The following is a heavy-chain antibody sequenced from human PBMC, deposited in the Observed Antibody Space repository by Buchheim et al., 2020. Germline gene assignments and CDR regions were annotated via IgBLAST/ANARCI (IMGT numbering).Heavy chain of an antibody. D-gene: IGHD2-2*01. V-gene: IGHV3-74*01. CDR1: GFTFSNYW. CDR3: ARGHCSSISCWDDYYYYGLDV. J-gene: IGHJ6*02. Sequence: EVQLVESGGDIIQPGGSLRLSCAASGFTFSNYWMYWDRQVPGKGLMWVSRTNSDGRSISYADSVKGRFTISRDNARKTLYLQMNSLSAEDTAVYYCARGHCSSISCWDDYYYYGLDVWGHGT. CDR2: TNSDGRSI.